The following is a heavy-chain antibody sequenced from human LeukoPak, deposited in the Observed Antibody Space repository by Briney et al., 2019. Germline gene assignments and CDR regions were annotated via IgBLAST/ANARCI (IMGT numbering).Heavy chain of an antibody. J-gene: IGHJ6*02. D-gene: IGHD1-14*01. Sequence: GGSLRLSCTASGFTFGDYAMSWVRQAPGKGLEWVGFIRSKAYGGTTEYAASVKGRFTISRDDSKSIAYLQMNSLKTEDTAVYYCTIPVRDYYYYGMDVWGQGTTVTVSS. CDR3: TIPVRDYYYYGMDV. CDR2: IRSKAYGGTT. V-gene: IGHV3-49*04. CDR1: GFTFGDYA.